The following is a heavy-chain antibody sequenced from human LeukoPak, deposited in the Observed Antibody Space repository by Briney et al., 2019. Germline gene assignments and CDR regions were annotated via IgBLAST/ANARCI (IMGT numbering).Heavy chain of an antibody. D-gene: IGHD6-19*01. V-gene: IGHV3-21*01. Sequence: PGGSLRLSCAASGFTFSSYSMNWVRQAPGMGLEWVSSISSSGSYIYYADSVKGRFTISRDNAKNSLYLQMNSLRAEDTAVYYCARARGGWYSEYWGQGTLVTVSS. CDR2: ISSSGSYI. CDR1: GFTFSSYS. CDR3: ARARGGWYSEY. J-gene: IGHJ4*02.